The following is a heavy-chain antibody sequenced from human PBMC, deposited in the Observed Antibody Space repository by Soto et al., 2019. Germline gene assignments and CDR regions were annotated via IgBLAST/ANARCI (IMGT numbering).Heavy chain of an antibody. V-gene: IGHV3-21*01. CDR3: ARAAAGSYYYYGMDV. J-gene: IGHJ6*02. CDR2: ISSSSSYI. D-gene: IGHD6-13*01. CDR1: GFTFSSSS. Sequence: GGSLRLSCAASGFTFSSSSMNWVRQAPGKGLEWVSSISSSSSYIYYADSVKGRFTISRDNAKNSLYLQMNSLRAEDTAVYYCARAAAGSYYYYGMDVWGQGTTVTVSS.